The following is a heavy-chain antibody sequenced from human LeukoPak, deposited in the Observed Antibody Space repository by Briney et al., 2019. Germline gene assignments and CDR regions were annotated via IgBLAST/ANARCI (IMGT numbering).Heavy chain of an antibody. CDR3: ARGGHYYDSTRPFDY. J-gene: IGHJ4*02. D-gene: IGHD3-22*01. CDR2: IYYSGST. V-gene: IGHV4-59*12. Sequence: SETLSLTCTVSDGSISTYYWSWIRQPPGKGLEWIGYIYYSGSTNYNPSLKSRVTISVDTSKNQLSLKLRSVTAADTAVYYCARGGHYYDSTRPFDYWGQGSLVTVSS. CDR1: DGSISTYY.